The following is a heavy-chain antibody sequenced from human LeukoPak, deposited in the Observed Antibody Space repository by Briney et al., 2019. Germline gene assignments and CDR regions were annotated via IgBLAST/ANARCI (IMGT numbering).Heavy chain of an antibody. Sequence: SETLSLTCTVSGGSISSYYWSWIRQPAGKGLEWIGRIYTSGSTNYNPSLKSRVTISVDTSKNQFSLKLSSVTAADTAVYYCARFWIAARALDYWGQGTLVTVSS. CDR2: IYTSGST. J-gene: IGHJ4*02. CDR3: ARFWIAARALDY. D-gene: IGHD6-6*01. CDR1: GGSISSYY. V-gene: IGHV4-4*07.